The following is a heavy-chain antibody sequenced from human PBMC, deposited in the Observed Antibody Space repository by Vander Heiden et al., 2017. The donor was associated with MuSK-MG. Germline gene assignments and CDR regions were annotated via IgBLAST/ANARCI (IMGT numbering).Heavy chain of an antibody. CDR3: ARGDYIYYGSGYYFDY. CDR1: GFTFSSYS. Sequence: EVQLVESGGGLVQPGGSVRLSCAASGFTFSSYSMNWVRQAPGKGLEWVSYISSSSSTIYYADSVKGRFTISRDNAKNSLYLQMNSLRAEDTAVYYCARGDYIYYGSGYYFDYWGQGTLVTVSS. D-gene: IGHD3-10*01. CDR2: ISSSSSTI. J-gene: IGHJ4*02. V-gene: IGHV3-48*04.